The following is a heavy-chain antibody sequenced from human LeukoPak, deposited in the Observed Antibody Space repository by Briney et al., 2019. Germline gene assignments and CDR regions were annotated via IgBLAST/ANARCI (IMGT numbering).Heavy chain of an antibody. D-gene: IGHD4-17*01. CDR1: VDSLSTHY. J-gene: IGHJ3*02. CDR3: ARDPTTVTKGFDI. Sequence: PSEALSLTCTVSVDSLSTHYWTWLRQPPGRGLEWIGYIAYSGNTTYNPSLKSRVTIAVDTSKKQFSLKLSSVTAADTAVYYCARDPTTVTKGFDIWGQGTLVTVSS. CDR2: IAYSGNT. V-gene: IGHV4-59*11.